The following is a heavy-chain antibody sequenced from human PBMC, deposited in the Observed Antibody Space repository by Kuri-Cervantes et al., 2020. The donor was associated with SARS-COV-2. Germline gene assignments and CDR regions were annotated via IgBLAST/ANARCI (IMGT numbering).Heavy chain of an antibody. V-gene: IGHV4-59*12. CDR1: GGSISSYY. Sequence: SETLSLTCTVSGGSISSYYWSWIRQPAGKGLEWIGYIYYSGSTNYNPSLKSRVTISVDTSKNQFSLKLSSVTAADTAVYYCARGRMGLERSGLGNYYMDVWGKGTTVTVSS. D-gene: IGHD1-1*01. CDR2: IYYSGST. CDR3: ARGRMGLERSGLGNYYMDV. J-gene: IGHJ6*03.